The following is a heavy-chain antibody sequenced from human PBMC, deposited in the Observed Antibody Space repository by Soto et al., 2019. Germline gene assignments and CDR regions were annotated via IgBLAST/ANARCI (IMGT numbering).Heavy chain of an antibody. CDR1: GFTFSSYS. Sequence: PGGSLRLSCAASGFTFSSYSMNWVRQAPGKGLEWVSYISSSSSTIYYADSVKGRFTISRDNAKNSLYLQMNSLRDEDTAVYYCARDRSGTVVTGGYYYYYGMDVWGQGTTVTVSS. J-gene: IGHJ6*02. CDR2: ISSSSSTI. CDR3: ARDRSGTVVTGGYYYYYGMDV. V-gene: IGHV3-48*02. D-gene: IGHD2-15*01.